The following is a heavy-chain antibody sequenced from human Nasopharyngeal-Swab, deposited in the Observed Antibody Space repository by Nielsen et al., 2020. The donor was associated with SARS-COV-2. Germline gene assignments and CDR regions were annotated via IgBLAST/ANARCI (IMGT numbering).Heavy chain of an antibody. CDR1: GGSFSGYY. J-gene: IGHJ5*02. V-gene: IGHV4-34*01. D-gene: IGHD3-3*01. CDR3: ARGVKYDFWSGIRKYNWFDP. CDR2: INHSGST. Sequence: SDTLSLTCAVYGGSFSGYYWSWIRQPQGKGLEWIGEINHSGSTNYNPSLKSRVTISVDTSKNQFSLKLSSVTAADTAVYYCARGVKYDFWSGIRKYNWFDPWGQGTLVTVSS.